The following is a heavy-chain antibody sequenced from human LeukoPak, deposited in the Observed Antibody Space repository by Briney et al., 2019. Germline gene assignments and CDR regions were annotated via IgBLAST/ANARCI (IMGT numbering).Heavy chain of an antibody. Sequence: SQTLSLTCTVSGGSISSGSYYWSWIRQPAGKGLEWIGRIYTSGSTNYNPSLKSRVTISVDTSKNQFSLKLSPVTAADTAVYYCARDQRYYYDSSGRYYYYYYYMDVWGKGTTVTVSS. J-gene: IGHJ6*03. V-gene: IGHV4-61*02. CDR2: IYTSGST. D-gene: IGHD3-22*01. CDR3: ARDQRYYYDSSGRYYYYYYYMDV. CDR1: GGSISSGSYY.